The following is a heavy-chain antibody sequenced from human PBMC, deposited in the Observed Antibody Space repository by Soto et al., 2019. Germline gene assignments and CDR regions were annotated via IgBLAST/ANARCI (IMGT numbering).Heavy chain of an antibody. CDR3: AREFPVGYCSGGSCSYDAFAI. CDR1: GYRFSDYY. CDR2: MNPNSGDT. D-gene: IGHD2-15*01. V-gene: IGHV1-2*02. J-gene: IGHJ3*02. Sequence: ASVKVSCKASGYRFSDYYLHWVRQAPGQGPEWMGWMNPNSGDTKYAQKFKGRVTMTRDTSVRTAYMELRSLRSDDTAVYYCAREFPVGYCSGGSCSYDAFAIWGQGSLVTVSS.